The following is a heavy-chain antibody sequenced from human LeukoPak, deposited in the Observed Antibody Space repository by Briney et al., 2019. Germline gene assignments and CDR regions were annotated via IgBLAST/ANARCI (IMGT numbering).Heavy chain of an antibody. Sequence: GGSLRLSCTASGFTFGDYALSWVRQAPGKGLEWVGFIRSKTYGGTTEYAASVKGRFTISRDDSKRIAYLQMNSLKTEDTAVYYCTTAYDSSGYPIYYWGQGTLVTVSS. CDR2: IRSKTYGGTT. CDR3: TTAYDSSGYPIYY. V-gene: IGHV3-49*04. J-gene: IGHJ4*02. D-gene: IGHD3-22*01. CDR1: GFTFGDYA.